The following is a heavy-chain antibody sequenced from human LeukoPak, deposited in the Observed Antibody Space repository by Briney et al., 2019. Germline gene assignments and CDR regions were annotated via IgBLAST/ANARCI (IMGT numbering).Heavy chain of an antibody. V-gene: IGHV3-30*03. CDR2: ISYDGSNK. D-gene: IGHD3-10*01. CDR1: GFTFSSYG. Sequence: GGSLRLSCAASGFTFSSYGMHWVRLAPGKGLEWVAVISYDGSNKYYADSVKGRFTISRDNSKNTLYLQMNSLRAESTAVYYCAIPDYYGSGSYYNVPFDYWGQGTLVTVSS. J-gene: IGHJ4*02. CDR3: AIPDYYGSGSYYNVPFDY.